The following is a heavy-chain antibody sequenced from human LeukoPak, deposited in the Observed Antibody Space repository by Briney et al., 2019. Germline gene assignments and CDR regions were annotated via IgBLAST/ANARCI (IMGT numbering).Heavy chain of an antibody. CDR1: GGSFSGYY. Sequence: SETLSLTCAVYGGSFSGYYWSWIRQPPGKGLEWIGEINHSGSTNYNPSLKSRVTISVDTSKNQFSLKLSSVTAADTAVYYCARRYYSSGRFHFDSWGQGTLVTVSS. J-gene: IGHJ4*02. D-gene: IGHD6-19*01. CDR3: ARRYYSSGRFHFDS. CDR2: INHSGST. V-gene: IGHV4-34*01.